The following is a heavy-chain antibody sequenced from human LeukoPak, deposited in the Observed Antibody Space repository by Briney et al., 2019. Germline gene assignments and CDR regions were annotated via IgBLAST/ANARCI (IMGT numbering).Heavy chain of an antibody. Sequence: SETLSLTCTVSGASITISDYYWGWIRLPPAKGLEWNGTISHTGTTYYNPSLQSRVIISVDKSKNQFSLKLSSVTAADTAVYYCATREHHLLRTPGDYWGQGTLVTVSS. CDR2: ISHTGTT. CDR3: ATREHHLLRTPGDY. CDR1: GASITISDYY. V-gene: IGHV4-39*01. D-gene: IGHD1-26*01. J-gene: IGHJ4*02.